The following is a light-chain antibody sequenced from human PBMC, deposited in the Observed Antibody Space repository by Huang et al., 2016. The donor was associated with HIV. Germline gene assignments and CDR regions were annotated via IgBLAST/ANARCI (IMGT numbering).Light chain of an antibody. CDR2: DAS. CDR3: QQRSNWPS. J-gene: IGKJ1*01. V-gene: IGKV3-11*01. Sequence: IVLTQSPATLSLSPGERATLSCRASQSVSSYLAWYQQKPGQAPRLLIYDASNRATGIPARFRGSGSGTDFTLTISSLEPEDFAVYFCQQRSNWPSFGQGTKVGIK. CDR1: QSVSSY.